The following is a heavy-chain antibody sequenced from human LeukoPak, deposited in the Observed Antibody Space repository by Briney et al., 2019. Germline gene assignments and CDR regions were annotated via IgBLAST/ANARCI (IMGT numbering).Heavy chain of an antibody. CDR3: AKGPSTPYDYVWGSYRLDAFDI. Sequence: GGSLRLSCAASGFTFSSYGMHWVRQAPGKGLEWVAFIRYDGSNKYYADSVKGRFTISRDNSKNMLYLQMNSLRAEDTAVYYCAKGPSTPYDYVWGSYRLDAFDIWGQGTMVTVSS. D-gene: IGHD3-16*02. J-gene: IGHJ3*02. CDR2: IRYDGSNK. CDR1: GFTFSSYG. V-gene: IGHV3-30*02.